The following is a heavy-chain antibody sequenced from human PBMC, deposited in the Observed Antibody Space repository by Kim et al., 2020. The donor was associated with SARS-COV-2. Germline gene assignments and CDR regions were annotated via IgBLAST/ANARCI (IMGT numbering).Heavy chain of an antibody. J-gene: IGHJ6*02. CDR2: IDPSDSYT. Sequence: GESLKISCKGSGYSFTSYWISWVHQMPGKGLEWMGRIDPSDSYTNYSPSFQGHVTISADKSISTAYLQWSSLKASDTAMYYCARLGYYGSGSYLGWAYGMDVWGQGTTVTVSS. CDR1: GYSFTSYW. V-gene: IGHV5-10-1*01. D-gene: IGHD3-10*01. CDR3: ARLGYYGSGSYLGWAYGMDV.